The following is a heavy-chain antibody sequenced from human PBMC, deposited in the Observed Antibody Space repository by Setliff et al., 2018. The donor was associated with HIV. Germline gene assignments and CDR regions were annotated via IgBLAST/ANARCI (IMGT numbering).Heavy chain of an antibody. Sequence: PSETLSLTCIVSGGSISSSSHYWGWIRQPPGKGLEWIGEINHRGSTIYNPSLKSRVTILVDTSKNEFSLKLASVTAADTAVYYCATVRVDHNWFDPWGQGTLVTVSS. CDR1: GGSISSSSHY. V-gene: IGHV4-39*01. CDR3: ATVRVDHNWFDP. J-gene: IGHJ5*02. CDR2: INHRGST.